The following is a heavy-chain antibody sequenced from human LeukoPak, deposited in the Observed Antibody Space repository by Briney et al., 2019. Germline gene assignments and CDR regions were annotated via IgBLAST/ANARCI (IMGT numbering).Heavy chain of an antibody. CDR1: GYDFASYW. D-gene: IGHD6-13*01. CDR2: IDPGNSDT. CDR3: ARVASSSWYDFDY. J-gene: IGHJ4*02. Sequence: GESLKISCKGSGYDFASYWIGWVHQMPGRGLEWMGIIDPGNSDTRYSPSLQGQVTISADRSISTAYLQWSSLKASDTAMYYCARVASSSWYDFDYWGQGTLVTVSS. V-gene: IGHV5-51*07.